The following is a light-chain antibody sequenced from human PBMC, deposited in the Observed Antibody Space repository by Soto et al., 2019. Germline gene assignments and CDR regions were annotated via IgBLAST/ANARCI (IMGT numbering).Light chain of an antibody. CDR1: QSISSD. J-gene: IGKJ2*01. CDR3: QQYNKWPPQYT. CDR2: GAS. V-gene: IGKV3-15*01. Sequence: EIVMTQSPAPLSVSPGERATLSCRASQSISSDLAWYQQKPGQAPRLLIYGASTRATDIPARISGSGSGTDFTLTISSLQSEDFAVYYCQQYNKWPPQYTFGQGTKLEIK.